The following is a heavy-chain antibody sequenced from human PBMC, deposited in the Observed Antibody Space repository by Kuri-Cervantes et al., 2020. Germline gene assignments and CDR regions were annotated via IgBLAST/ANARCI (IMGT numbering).Heavy chain of an antibody. V-gene: IGHV3-30*02. CDR1: GFTFSSYG. CDR2: IRYDGSNK. Sequence: GESLKISCAASGFTFSSYGMHWVRQAPGKGLEWVAFIRYDGSNKYYADSVKGRFTISRDNSKNTLYLQMNSLRAEDTAVYYCAKDLKQWLVLSIWDQGTMVTVSS. J-gene: IGHJ3*02. D-gene: IGHD6-19*01. CDR3: AKDLKQWLVLSI.